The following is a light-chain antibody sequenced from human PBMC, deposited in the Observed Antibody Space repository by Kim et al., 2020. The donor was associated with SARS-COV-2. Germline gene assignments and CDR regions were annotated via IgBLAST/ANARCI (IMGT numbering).Light chain of an antibody. CDR2: AMS. J-gene: IGKJ1*01. CDR3: LQHHNVPWT. V-gene: IGKV1-6*01. CDR1: QAIRHD. Sequence: AIQTTQSPSSLSASVGDSVTLTCRTSQAIRHDLGWYQQKPGKAPKLLIYAMSTLQIGVPSRFNGGGSGTDFTLTISSLQPEDSATYYCLQHHNVPWTFGPGTKVDIK.